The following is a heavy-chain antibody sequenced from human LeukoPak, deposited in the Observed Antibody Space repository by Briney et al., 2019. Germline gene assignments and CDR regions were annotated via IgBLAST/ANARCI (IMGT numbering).Heavy chain of an antibody. CDR1: GFIFSRDW. CDR3: ARDSNPGDSSGYYDAFDI. Sequence: GGSLRLSCATSGFIFSRDWMTWVRQAPGKGPEWVANIKGDGSRKNLVDSVKGRFTISRDNAKNSLYLEMSSLRAEDTAVYYCARDSNPGDSSGYYDAFDIWGQGTKVTVSS. J-gene: IGHJ3*02. CDR2: IKGDGSRK. V-gene: IGHV3-7*03. D-gene: IGHD3-22*01.